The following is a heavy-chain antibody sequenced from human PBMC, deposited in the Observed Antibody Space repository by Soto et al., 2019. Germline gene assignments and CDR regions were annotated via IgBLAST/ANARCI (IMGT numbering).Heavy chain of an antibody. CDR2: FYYTGIT. D-gene: IGHD3-10*01. CDR1: GGSISNYY. J-gene: IGHJ4*01. Sequence: QVQLQESGPGLVKPSETLSLTCTVSGGSISNYYLSWIQQPPGKGLEWIGYFYYTGITNYNPSLKSRISMSVETYKTQFSLKMSSVSAADTAVYYCARHVVESLSFGERVQHFDYWGHGTLVTVSS. V-gene: IGHV4-59*08. CDR3: ARHVVESLSFGERVQHFDY.